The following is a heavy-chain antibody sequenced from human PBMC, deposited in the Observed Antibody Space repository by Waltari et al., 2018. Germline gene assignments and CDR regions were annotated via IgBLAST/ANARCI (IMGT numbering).Heavy chain of an antibody. CDR1: GFTFSSYS. CDR2: ISSSSSYI. V-gene: IGHV3-21*01. CDR3: ASHSSSWVPN. D-gene: IGHD6-13*01. Sequence: EVQLVESGGGLVKPGGSLRLSCAASGFTFSSYSMNWVRQAPGKGREWVSSISSSSSYIYYADSVKGRFTISRDNAKNSLYLQMNSLRAEDTAVYYCASHSSSWVPNWGQGTLVTVSS. J-gene: IGHJ4*02.